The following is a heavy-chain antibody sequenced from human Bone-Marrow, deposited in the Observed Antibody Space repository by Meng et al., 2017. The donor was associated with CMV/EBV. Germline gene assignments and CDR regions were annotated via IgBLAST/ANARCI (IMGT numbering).Heavy chain of an antibody. D-gene: IGHD3-10*01. CDR2: INWNGGST. CDR3: ARVLVSGITIVRGVKDY. J-gene: IGHJ4*02. CDR1: GFTFDDYG. Sequence: GGSLRLSCAASGFTFDDYGMSWVRQAPGKGLEWVSGINWNGGSTGYADSVKGRFTISRDNAKNSLYLQMNSLRAEDTALYYCARVLVSGITIVRGVKDYWGQGTLVTVSS. V-gene: IGHV3-20*04.